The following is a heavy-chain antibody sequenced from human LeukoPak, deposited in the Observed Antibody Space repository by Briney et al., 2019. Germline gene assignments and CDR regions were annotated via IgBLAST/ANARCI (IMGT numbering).Heavy chain of an antibody. D-gene: IGHD2-2*02. J-gene: IGHJ5*02. CDR3: ARDRVIDIVVVPAAIRKGYDP. CDR2: ISAYNGNT. V-gene: IGHV1-18*01. CDR1: GYTFTSYG. Sequence: EASVKVSCKASGYTFTSYGISWVRQAPGQGLEWMGWISAYNGNTNYAQKLQGRVTVTTDTSTSTAYMELRSLRSDDTAVYYCARDRVIDIVVVPAAIRKGYDPWGQGTLVTVSS.